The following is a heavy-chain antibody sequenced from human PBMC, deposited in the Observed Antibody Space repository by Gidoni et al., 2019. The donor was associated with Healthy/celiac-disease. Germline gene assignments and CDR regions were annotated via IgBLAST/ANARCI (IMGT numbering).Heavy chain of an antibody. J-gene: IGHJ6*02. CDR3: ARDDGDYTRYYYYGMDV. Sequence: QVQPVQSGAEVKKPGSSVKVSCKASGGTFSSYAISWVRQAPGQGLEWMGRIIPTLGIANYAQKFQGRVTITADKSTSTAYMELSSLRSEDTAVYYCARDDGDYTRYYYYGMDVWGQGTTVTVSS. D-gene: IGHD4-17*01. CDR2: IIPTLGIA. CDR1: GGTFSSYA. V-gene: IGHV1-69*04.